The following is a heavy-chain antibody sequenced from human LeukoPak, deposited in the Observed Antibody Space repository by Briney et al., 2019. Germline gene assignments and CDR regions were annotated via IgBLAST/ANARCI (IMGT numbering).Heavy chain of an antibody. J-gene: IGHJ4*02. Sequence: GGSLRLSCAASGFTFSSYAMSWVRQAPGKGLEWVSAISGSGGSTYYADSVKGRFTISRDNSKNTLYVQMNSLRAEDTAVYYCAKYNWNDGDFDYWGQGTLVTVSS. CDR3: AKYNWNDGDFDY. V-gene: IGHV3-23*01. CDR1: GFTFSSYA. CDR2: ISGSGGST. D-gene: IGHD1-20*01.